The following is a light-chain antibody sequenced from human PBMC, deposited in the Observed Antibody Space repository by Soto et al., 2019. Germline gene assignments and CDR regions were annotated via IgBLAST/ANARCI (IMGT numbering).Light chain of an antibody. Sequence: DTQMTQSPSSVSASVGDTVTITCRASRGIDKWLAWYQQKPGLAPKVLIYETSTLQSGVPSRFSGSGSGTDFTLTITGLQPEDSASYYCQQAYNFPLTFGGGTKVEIK. J-gene: IGKJ4*01. CDR3: QQAYNFPLT. CDR1: RGIDKW. V-gene: IGKV1-12*01. CDR2: ETS.